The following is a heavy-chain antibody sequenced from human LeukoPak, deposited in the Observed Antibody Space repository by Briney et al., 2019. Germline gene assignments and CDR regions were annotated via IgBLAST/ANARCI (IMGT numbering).Heavy chain of an antibody. CDR2: IYYSGST. J-gene: IGHJ4*02. V-gene: IGHV4-39*07. D-gene: IGHD4-23*01. Sequence: PSETLSLTCAVSGGSISSNSYYWGWIRQPPGKGLEWIGSIYYSGSTYYNPSLKSRVTISVDTSKNQFSLKLSSVTAADTAVYYCARESYGGKGNYWGQGTLVTVSS. CDR1: GGSISSNSYY. CDR3: ARESYGGKGNY.